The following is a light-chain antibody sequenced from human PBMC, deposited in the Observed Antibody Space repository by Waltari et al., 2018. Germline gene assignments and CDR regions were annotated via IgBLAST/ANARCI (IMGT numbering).Light chain of an antibody. Sequence: EIVMTQSPATLSVSPGKRVTLSCRASQSVSSNLAWYQQTPGQAPWLLIYGASTRATGIPVRFSGSGSGTEFTLTISSLQSEDFAVYYCQQYNNWPPLTFGGGTKVEI. CDR3: QQYNNWPPLT. V-gene: IGKV3-15*01. CDR2: GAS. CDR1: QSVSSN. J-gene: IGKJ4*01.